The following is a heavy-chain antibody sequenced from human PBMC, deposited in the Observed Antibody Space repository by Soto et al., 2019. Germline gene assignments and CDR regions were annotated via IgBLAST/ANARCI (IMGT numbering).Heavy chain of an antibody. V-gene: IGHV3-53*01. CDR3: AKTTNYYYSLDV. Sequence: EVQLVESGGGLIQPGGSLRLSCAASGFSVSSDYMSWVRQAPGKGLEWVAVIYTIGSTYYAGSVKGRFTISRDTSRNTLYLQMSTLRAEDTAVYFCAKTTNYYYSLDVWGQGTTVSFSS. CDR1: GFSVSSDY. D-gene: IGHD2-8*01. J-gene: IGHJ6*02. CDR2: IYTIGST.